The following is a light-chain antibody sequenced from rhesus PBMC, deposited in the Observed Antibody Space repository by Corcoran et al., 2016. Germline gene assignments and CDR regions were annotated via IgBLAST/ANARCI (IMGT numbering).Light chain of an antibody. J-gene: IGKJ1*01. CDR1: QSVRNY. CDR2: GAS. V-gene: IGKV3-24*03. CDR3: LQSSDWPRT. Sequence: EIVMTQSPVTLALSPGERATLSCRASQSVRNYLAWYQQKPGQAPRLLIFGASNRDTGIPDRFSGRGSGTEFTLTISSLEPEDVGIYFCLQSSDWPRTFGQGTKVEIK.